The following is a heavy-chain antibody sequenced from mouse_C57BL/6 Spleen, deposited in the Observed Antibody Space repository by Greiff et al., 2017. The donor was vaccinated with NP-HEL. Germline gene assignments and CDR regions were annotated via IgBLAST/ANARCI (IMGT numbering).Heavy chain of an antibody. D-gene: IGHD4-1*01. CDR3: ASLWDGAY. J-gene: IGHJ3*01. CDR2: ISSGGSYT. Sequence: EVQGVESGGDLVKPGGSLKLSCAASGFTFSSYGMSWVRQTPDKRLEWVATISSGGSYTYYPDSVKGRFTISRDNAKNTLYLQMSSLKSEDTAMYYCASLWDGAYWGQGTLVTVSA. CDR1: GFTFSSYG. V-gene: IGHV5-6*01.